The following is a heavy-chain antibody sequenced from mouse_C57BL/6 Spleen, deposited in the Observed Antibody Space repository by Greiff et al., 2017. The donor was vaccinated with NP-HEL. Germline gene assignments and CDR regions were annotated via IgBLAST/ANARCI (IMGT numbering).Heavy chain of an antibody. J-gene: IGHJ4*01. D-gene: IGHD2-1*01. CDR2: IYPGDGDT. CDR3: ASHSDYGNPYYYAMDY. CDR1: GYAFSSYW. Sequence: QVQLKQSGAELVKPGASVKISCKASGYAFSSYWMNWVKQRPGKGLEWIGQIYPGDGDTNYNEKFKGKATLTADKSSSTAYRQLSSLTSEDSAVYFLASHSDYGNPYYYAMDYWGQGTSVTVSS. V-gene: IGHV1-80*01.